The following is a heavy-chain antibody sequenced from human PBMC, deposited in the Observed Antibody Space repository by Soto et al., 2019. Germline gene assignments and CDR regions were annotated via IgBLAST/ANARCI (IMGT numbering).Heavy chain of an antibody. Sequence: PGGSLRLSCAAYGFIFTRYSMNWVRQAPGKGLAWVSSISSTTNYIYYGDSMKGRFTISRDNAKNLLYLEMNSLKAEDTAVYYCARESEDFTSNFDYWGQGALVTVSS. V-gene: IGHV3-21*06. J-gene: IGHJ4*02. CDR1: GFIFTRYS. CDR3: ARESEDFTSNFDY. CDR2: ISSTTNYI.